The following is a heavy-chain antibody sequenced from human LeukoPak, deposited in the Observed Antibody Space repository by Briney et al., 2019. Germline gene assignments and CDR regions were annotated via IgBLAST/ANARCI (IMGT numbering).Heavy chain of an antibody. CDR1: GGSISSYY. D-gene: IGHD4/OR15-4a*01. V-gene: IGHV4-59*01. Sequence: SETLSLTCTVSGGSISSYYWSWIRQPPGKGLEWIGYIYYSGSTNYNPSLKSRVTISVDTSENQFSLKLSSVTAADTAVYYCARYRATTGFDPWGQGTLVTVSS. CDR3: ARYRATTGFDP. CDR2: IYYSGST. J-gene: IGHJ5*02.